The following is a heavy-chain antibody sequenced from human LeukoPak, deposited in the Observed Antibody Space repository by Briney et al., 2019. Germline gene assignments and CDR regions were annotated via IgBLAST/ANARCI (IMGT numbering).Heavy chain of an antibody. CDR1: GYTFTGYY. V-gene: IGHV1-18*04. J-gene: IGHJ4*02. D-gene: IGHD3-9*01. CDR3: ARVQLLRYFDWLSPFDY. CDR2: ISAYNGNT. Sequence: GASVKVSCKASGYTFTGYYIHWVRQAPGQGLEWMGWISAYNGNTNYAQKLQGRVTMTTDTSTSTAYMELRSLRSDDTAVYYCARVQLLRYFDWLSPFDYWGQGTLVTVSS.